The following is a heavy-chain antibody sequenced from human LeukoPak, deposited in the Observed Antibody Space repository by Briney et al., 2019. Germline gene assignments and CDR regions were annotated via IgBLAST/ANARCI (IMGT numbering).Heavy chain of an antibody. Sequence: SETLSLTCTVSGGSISSSSYYWGWIRQPPGKGLEWIGSIYYSGSTYYNPSLKSRVTISVDTSKNQFSLKLSSVTAADTAVYYCARVGGLPFRFDPWGQGTLVTVSS. D-gene: IGHD3-10*01. CDR2: IYYSGST. V-gene: IGHV4-39*07. J-gene: IGHJ5*02. CDR1: GGSISSSSYY. CDR3: ARVGGLPFRFDP.